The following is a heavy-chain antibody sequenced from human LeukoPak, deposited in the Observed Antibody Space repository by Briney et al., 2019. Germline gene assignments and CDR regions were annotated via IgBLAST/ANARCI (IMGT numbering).Heavy chain of an antibody. CDR3: ARAYYYDVSLTPDY. J-gene: IGHJ4*02. CDR2: IWYDGSNE. Sequence: TGGSLRLSCAASGFIFSTYGMHWVRQAPGKGLEWVAVIWYDGSNEYYADSVKGRFTISRDTSKNTLYLQMNSLRAEDTAVYYCARAYYYDVSLTPDYWGQGTLVTVSS. D-gene: IGHD3-22*01. V-gene: IGHV3-33*01. CDR1: GFIFSTYG.